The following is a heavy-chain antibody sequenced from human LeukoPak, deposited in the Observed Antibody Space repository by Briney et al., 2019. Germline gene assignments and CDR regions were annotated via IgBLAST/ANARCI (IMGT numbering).Heavy chain of an antibody. V-gene: IGHV4-59*08. CDR1: GGSISSYY. J-gene: IGHJ4*02. CDR2: IYYSGST. CDR3: ARSAYCGGDCYSAGLDY. Sequence: PSETLSLTCTVSGGSISSYYWSWIRQPPGKGLEWIGYIYYSGSTNYNPSLKSRVTISVDTSKNQFSLKLSSVTAADTAVYYCARSAYCGGDCYSAGLDYWGQGTLVTVSS. D-gene: IGHD2-21*02.